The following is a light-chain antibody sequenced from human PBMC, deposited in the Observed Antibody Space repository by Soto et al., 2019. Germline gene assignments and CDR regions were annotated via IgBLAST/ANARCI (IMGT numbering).Light chain of an antibody. CDR2: AAS. CDR3: QQSYSTPPT. Sequence: DIQMTQSPPSLSASVGDRVTITCRASETITDFLNWYRLKPGKAPKLLIFAASSLQSGVPSRFSGSGSGTDFTLTISSLQPEDFATYYCQQSYSTPPTFGGGTKVDIK. J-gene: IGKJ4*01. CDR1: ETITDF. V-gene: IGKV1-39*01.